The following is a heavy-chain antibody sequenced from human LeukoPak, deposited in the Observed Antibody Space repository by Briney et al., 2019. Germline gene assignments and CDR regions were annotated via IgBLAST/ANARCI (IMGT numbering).Heavy chain of an antibody. J-gene: IGHJ4*02. CDR1: GYTFTSYG. Sequence: ASVKVSCKASGYTFTSYGIGWVRQAPGQGLEWMGWISAYNGNTNYAQKLQGRVTMTTDTSTSTAYMELRSLRSDDTAVYYCARVWYYDSPPSYWGQGTLVTVSS. V-gene: IGHV1-18*01. D-gene: IGHD3-22*01. CDR2: ISAYNGNT. CDR3: ARVWYYDSPPSY.